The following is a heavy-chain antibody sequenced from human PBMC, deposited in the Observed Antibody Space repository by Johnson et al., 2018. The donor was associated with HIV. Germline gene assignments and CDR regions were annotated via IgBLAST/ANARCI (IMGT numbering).Heavy chain of an antibody. D-gene: IGHD6-13*01. CDR3: ARGKGAAVGLDAFDI. J-gene: IGHJ3*02. V-gene: IGHV3-20*04. CDR2: INWNGGST. CDR1: GFTFDDYG. Sequence: VQLVESGGGVVRPGGSLRLSCVASGFTFDDYGMSWVRQAPGKGLEWVSGINWNGGSTGYVDSMKGRFTISRDNARNSLYLQMNSLRAEDTALYYCARGKGAAVGLDAFDIWGQGTMVNVSS.